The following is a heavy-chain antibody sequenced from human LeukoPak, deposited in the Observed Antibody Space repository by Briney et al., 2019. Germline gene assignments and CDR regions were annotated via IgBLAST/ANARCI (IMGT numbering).Heavy chain of an antibody. D-gene: IGHD3-9*01. V-gene: IGHV4-59*01. CDR2: IYYSGST. Sequence: PSETLSLTCTGSGGSISSYQWSWLRQPPGKGLEWIGYIYYSGSTNYNPSLKSRVTISVDTSKNQFSLKLSSVTAADTAVYYCAGKRGLTGEDYWGQGTLVTVSS. J-gene: IGHJ4*02. CDR1: GGSISSYQ. CDR3: AGKRGLTGEDY.